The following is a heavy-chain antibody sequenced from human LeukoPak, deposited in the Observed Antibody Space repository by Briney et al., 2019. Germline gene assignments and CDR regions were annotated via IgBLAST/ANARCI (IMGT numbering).Heavy chain of an antibody. Sequence: SETLSLTCAVSGGSISSSNWWSWVRQSPGKGLEWIGEIYHSGSTNYNPSLESRVTISVDKSRNQFSLKLSSVTAADTAVYYCARDQNDYVWGGFDYWGRGTLVTVSA. CDR1: GGSISSSNW. CDR3: ARDQNDYVWGGFDY. D-gene: IGHD3-16*01. J-gene: IGHJ4*02. CDR2: IYHSGST. V-gene: IGHV4-4*02.